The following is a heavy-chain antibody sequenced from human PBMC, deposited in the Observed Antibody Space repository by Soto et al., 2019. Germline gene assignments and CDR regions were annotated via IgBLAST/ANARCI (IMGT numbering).Heavy chain of an antibody. V-gene: IGHV1-69*01. Sequence: QVQLVQSGAEVKKPGSSVKVSCKASGGTLSNYAFTWVGQAPGQGREWMGGIIPIFNTANYAQKFQGRVTITADESTSTAYMEVNSLRSEDTAIYYCARVRPTDYVGNYTNGMDVWGQGTTVTVSS. D-gene: IGHD4-17*01. CDR2: IIPIFNTA. J-gene: IGHJ6*02. CDR3: ARVRPTDYVGNYTNGMDV. CDR1: GGTLSNYA.